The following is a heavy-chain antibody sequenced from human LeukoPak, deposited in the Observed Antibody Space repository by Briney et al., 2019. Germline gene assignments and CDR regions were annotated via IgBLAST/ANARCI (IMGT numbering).Heavy chain of an antibody. V-gene: IGHV3-21*06. CDR2: ISSSSNNL. D-gene: IGHD3-3*01. Sequence: GGSLRLSCEASGFTFSSFSMNWVRQAPGKGLEWVSSISSSSNNLYYADSLKGRFTISRDNAKNSLYLQMNSLSAEDTAVYYCARQETELRYSNYYMDVWGKGTTVIVSS. CDR1: GFTFSSFS. J-gene: IGHJ6*03. CDR3: ARQETELRYSNYYMDV.